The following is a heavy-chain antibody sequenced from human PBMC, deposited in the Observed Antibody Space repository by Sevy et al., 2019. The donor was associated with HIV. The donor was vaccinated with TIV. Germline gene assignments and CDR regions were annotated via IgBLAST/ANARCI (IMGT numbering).Heavy chain of an antibody. CDR3: AEDRLPQIVRATYFQH. CDR2: IRYDGSNK. CDR1: GFTFSSYG. Sequence: GGSLRLSCAASGFTFSSYGMHWVRQAPGKGLEWVAFIRYDGSNKYDADSVKGRFTISRDNSKDTLYLQMNSLRAEDTAVYYCAEDRLPQIVRATYFQHLGQGTLVTVSS. V-gene: IGHV3-30*02. D-gene: IGHD1-26*01. J-gene: IGHJ1*01.